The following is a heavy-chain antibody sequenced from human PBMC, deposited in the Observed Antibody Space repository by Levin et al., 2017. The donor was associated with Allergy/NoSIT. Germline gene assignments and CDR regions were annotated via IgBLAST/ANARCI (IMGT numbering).Heavy chain of an antibody. CDR1: GFTFDDYA. CDR2: ISWNSGSI. D-gene: IGHD5-18*01. Sequence: SMRLSCAASGFTFDDYAMHWVRQAPGKGLEWVSGISWNSGSIGYADSVKGRFTISRDNAKNSLYLQMNSLRAEDTALYYCAKDRSGYSYGLFDYWGQGTLVTVSS. V-gene: IGHV3-9*01. J-gene: IGHJ4*02. CDR3: AKDRSGYSYGLFDY.